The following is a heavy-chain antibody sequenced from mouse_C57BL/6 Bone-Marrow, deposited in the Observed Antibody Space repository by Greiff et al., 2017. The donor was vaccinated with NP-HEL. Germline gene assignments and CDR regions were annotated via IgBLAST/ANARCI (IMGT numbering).Heavy chain of an antibody. Sequence: VQLQQSGPELVKPGASVKISCKASGYAFSSSWMNWVKQRPGKGLEWIGRIYPGDGDTNYNGKFKGKATLTADKSSSTAYMQLSSLTSEDSAVYFCARGRLLRWGPPDYWGQGTTLTVSS. CDR3: ARGRLLRWGPPDY. CDR2: IYPGDGDT. J-gene: IGHJ2*01. D-gene: IGHD1-1*01. V-gene: IGHV1-82*01. CDR1: GYAFSSSW.